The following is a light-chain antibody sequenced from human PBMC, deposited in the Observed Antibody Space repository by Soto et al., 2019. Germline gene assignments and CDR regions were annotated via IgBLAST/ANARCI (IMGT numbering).Light chain of an antibody. CDR1: QSVSSSY. V-gene: IGKV3-20*01. J-gene: IGKJ3*01. Sequence: EIVLTQSPGTLSSSPGARATLSCRASQSVSSSYLAWYQQKPGQAPRLLLYGASSRATSIPDRFSGSGSGTNFTLTISRLEPEDFAEYYCQQYGSSFTFGPGTKVDIK. CDR2: GAS. CDR3: QQYGSSFT.